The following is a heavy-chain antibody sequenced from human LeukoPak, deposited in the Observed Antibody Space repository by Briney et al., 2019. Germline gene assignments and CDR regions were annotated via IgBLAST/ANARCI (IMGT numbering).Heavy chain of an antibody. CDR3: AGGSYYYDGSTNHDAFDI. CDR2: IYSGGST. Sequence: GGSLRLSCAASGFAVNDNYMSWVRQAPGKGLEWVSVIYSGGSTYYADSVKGRFTISRDNSKNTLYLQMNSLRAEDTAVYYCAGGSYYYDGSTNHDAFDIWGQGTMVTVSS. D-gene: IGHD3-22*01. J-gene: IGHJ3*02. V-gene: IGHV3-53*01. CDR1: GFAVNDNY.